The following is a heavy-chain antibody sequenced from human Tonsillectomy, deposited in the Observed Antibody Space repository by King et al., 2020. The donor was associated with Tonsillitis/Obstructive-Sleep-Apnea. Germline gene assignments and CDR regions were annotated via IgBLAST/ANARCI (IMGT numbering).Heavy chain of an antibody. D-gene: IGHD1-26*01. CDR1: GFTFDDYT. Sequence: VQLVESGGVVVQPGGSLRLSCAASGFTFDDYTMHWVRQAPGKGLEWVSLISWDGGSTYYAESVKGRFTISIDNSKNSLYLQMNSLRTEDTALYYCAKMGIVVATSVLHFDYWGQGTLVTVSS. CDR3: AKMGIVVATSVLHFDY. J-gene: IGHJ4*02. CDR2: ISWDGGST. V-gene: IGHV3-43*01.